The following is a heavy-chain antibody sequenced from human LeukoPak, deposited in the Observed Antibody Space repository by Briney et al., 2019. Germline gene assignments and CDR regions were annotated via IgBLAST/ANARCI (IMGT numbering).Heavy chain of an antibody. CDR3: AQVRGYEKGGYYYYMDV. CDR1: GFSLSTSGVG. CDR2: IYWNDDK. V-gene: IGHV2-5*01. Sequence: SGPTLVNPTQTLTLTCTFSGFSLSTSGVGVGRIRQPPGKALEWLALIYWNDDKRYSPSLKSRLTITKDTSKNQVVLTMTNMDPVDTATYYCAQVRGYEKGGYYYYMDVWGKGTTVTVSS. D-gene: IGHD5-12*01. J-gene: IGHJ6*03.